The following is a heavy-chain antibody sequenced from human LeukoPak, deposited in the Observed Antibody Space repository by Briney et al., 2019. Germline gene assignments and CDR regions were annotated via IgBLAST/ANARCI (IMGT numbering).Heavy chain of an antibody. CDR3: ARDEVAGVYYFDY. CDR2: INPSGGSP. CDR1: GYTFTSHY. Sequence: ASVKVSCTASGYTFTSHYMHWVRHAPGQGLEWMGVINPSGGSPNYAQKFQGRVIMTGDTSTATVYMELSSLRSEDTALYYCARDEVAGVYYFDYWGQGTLVTVSS. J-gene: IGHJ4*02. V-gene: IGHV1-46*01. D-gene: IGHD6-13*01.